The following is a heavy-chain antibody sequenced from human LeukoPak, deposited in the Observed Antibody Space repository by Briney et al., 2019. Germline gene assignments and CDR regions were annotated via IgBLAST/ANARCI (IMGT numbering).Heavy chain of an antibody. Sequence: PSETLSLTCTVSGGSISTYYWTWIRQPPGKGLEWIGYVYYTGSTNYNPSLKSRVTISVDTSKNQFSLKLSSVTAADTAVYYCARDYGGATTFDYWGQGTLVTVSS. D-gene: IGHD1-26*01. V-gene: IGHV4-59*12. CDR3: ARDYGGATTFDY. CDR2: VYYTGST. CDR1: GGSISTYY. J-gene: IGHJ4*02.